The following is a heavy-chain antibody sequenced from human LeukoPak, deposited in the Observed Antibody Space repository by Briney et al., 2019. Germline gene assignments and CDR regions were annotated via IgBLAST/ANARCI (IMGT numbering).Heavy chain of an antibody. CDR2: ISSSSSYI. CDR3: ARDGGYSYGYGFDY. V-gene: IGHV3-21*01. Sequence: GGSLRLSCAASGFTFSSYNINWVRQAPGKGLEWVSSISSSSSYIYYADSVKGRFTISRDNAKNSLYLQMNSLRAEDTAVYYCARDGGYSYGYGFDYWGQGTLVTVSS. CDR1: GFTFSSYN. J-gene: IGHJ4*02. D-gene: IGHD5-18*01.